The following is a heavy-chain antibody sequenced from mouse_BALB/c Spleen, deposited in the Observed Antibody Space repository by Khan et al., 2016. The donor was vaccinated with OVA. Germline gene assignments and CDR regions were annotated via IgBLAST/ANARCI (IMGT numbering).Heavy chain of an antibody. CDR1: GYTFTSYW. CDR3: ARVRIDY. V-gene: IGHV1-7*01. J-gene: IGHJ2*01. CDR2: INPTSGYT. Sequence: QVQLKQSGAELAKPGASVKMSCKASGYTFTSYWMHWIKQRPGQGLEWIGYINPTSGYTDYNQKFKDKATLTADKSSSTAYMQLSSLTSDDSAVYYCARVRIDYWGQGNALTVSS.